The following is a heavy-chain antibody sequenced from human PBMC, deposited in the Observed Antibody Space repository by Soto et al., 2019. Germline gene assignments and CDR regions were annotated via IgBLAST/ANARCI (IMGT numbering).Heavy chain of an antibody. CDR2: ISSSGSTI. D-gene: IGHD3-22*01. Sequence: GGSLRLSCAASGFTFSDYYMSWIRQAPGKGLEWVSYISSSGSTIYYADSVKGRFTISRDNAKNSLYLQMNSQRAEDTAVYYCAKDREPEYYYDSSGYFNYFDYWGQGTPVTVSS. V-gene: IGHV3-11*04. J-gene: IGHJ4*02. CDR3: AKDREPEYYYDSSGYFNYFDY. CDR1: GFTFSDYY.